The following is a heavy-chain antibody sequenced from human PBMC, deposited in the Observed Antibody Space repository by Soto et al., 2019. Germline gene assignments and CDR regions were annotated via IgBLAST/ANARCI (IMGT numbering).Heavy chain of an antibody. CDR2: IYYSGST. D-gene: IGHD2-2*02. CDR3: ARRKSSPYIGY. J-gene: IGHJ4*02. Sequence: SETLSLTCTVSGGSISSGDYYWSWIRQPPGKGLEWIGNIYYSGSTYYNPSLKSRVTISIDTSKNQFSLKLSSVTAADTAVYYCARRKSSPYIGYWGQGTLVTVSS. V-gene: IGHV4-30-4*01. CDR1: GGSISSGDYY.